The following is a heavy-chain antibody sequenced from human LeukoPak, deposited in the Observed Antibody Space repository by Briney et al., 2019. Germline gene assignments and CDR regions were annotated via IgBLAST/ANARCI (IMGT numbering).Heavy chain of an antibody. CDR3: ARGITMIVVANPYFDL. D-gene: IGHD3-22*01. J-gene: IGHJ4*02. CDR1: GYTFTGYY. V-gene: IGHV1-2*02. Sequence: ASVKVSCKASGYTFTGYYMHWVRQAPGQGLEWMGWINPNSGGTNYAQKFQGRVTMTRDTSISTAYMELSRLRSDDTAVYYCARGITMIVVANPYFDLWGQGTLVTVSS. CDR2: INPNSGGT.